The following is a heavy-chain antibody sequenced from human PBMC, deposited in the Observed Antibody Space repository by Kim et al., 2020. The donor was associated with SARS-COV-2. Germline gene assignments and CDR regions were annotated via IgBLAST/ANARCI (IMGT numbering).Heavy chain of an antibody. CDR2: IRSKANSYAT. CDR1: GFTFSGSA. D-gene: IGHD2-15*01. J-gene: IGHJ6*02. CDR3: FVSSSGGSYYYGMDV. Sequence: GGSLRLSCAASGFTFSGSAMHWVRQASGKGLEWVGRIRSKANSYATAYAASVKGRFTISRDDSKNTAYLQMNSLKTEDTAVYYCFVSSSGGSYYYGMDVWGQGTTVTVSS. V-gene: IGHV3-73*01.